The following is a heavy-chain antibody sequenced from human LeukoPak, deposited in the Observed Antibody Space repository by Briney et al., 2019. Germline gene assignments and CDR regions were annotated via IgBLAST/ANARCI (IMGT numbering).Heavy chain of an antibody. Sequence: GGSLRLSCAASGFTFDDYAMHWVRQAPGKGLEWVSLISWDGGSTYYADSVKGRFTISRDNAKNSLYLQMNSLRAEDTAVYYCAREYSSSWQGGFDYWGQGTLVTVSS. V-gene: IGHV3-43D*03. J-gene: IGHJ4*02. CDR1: GFTFDDYA. CDR3: AREYSSSWQGGFDY. CDR2: ISWDGGST. D-gene: IGHD6-13*01.